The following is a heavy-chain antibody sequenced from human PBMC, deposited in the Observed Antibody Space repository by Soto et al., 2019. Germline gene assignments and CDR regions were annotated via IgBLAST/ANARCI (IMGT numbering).Heavy chain of an antibody. V-gene: IGHV3-23*01. CDR1: GFTFSSYA. D-gene: IGHD6-6*01. CDR3: AKKTDSSSPWGALDI. CDR2: ISGSGGTT. J-gene: IGHJ3*02. Sequence: EVQLLESGGGLVQPGGSLRLSCAASGFTFSSYAMTWVRQAPAQGLEWVSGISGSGGTTYYADSVKGRFTISRDSSKNTLYLQMDSLRVEDTAVYYCAKKTDSSSPWGALDIWGQGTMV.